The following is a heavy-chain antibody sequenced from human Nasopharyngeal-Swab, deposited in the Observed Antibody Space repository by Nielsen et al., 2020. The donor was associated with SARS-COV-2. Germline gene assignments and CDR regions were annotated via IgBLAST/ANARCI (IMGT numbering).Heavy chain of an antibody. Sequence: GESLKISCAASGFSFSDYYMNWIRQAPGKGLEWVSSISSSSSYIFHADSVKGRFTISRDNAKNSLFPQMNSLRAEDTAVYYCAKPLTGYWYFDLWGRGTLVTVSS. CDR1: GFSFSDYY. D-gene: IGHD1-14*01. V-gene: IGHV3-11*04. CDR3: AKPLTGYWYFDL. CDR2: ISSSSSYI. J-gene: IGHJ2*01.